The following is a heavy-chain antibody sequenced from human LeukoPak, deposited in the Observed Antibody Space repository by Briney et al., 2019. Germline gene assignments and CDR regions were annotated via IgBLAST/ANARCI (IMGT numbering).Heavy chain of an antibody. J-gene: IGHJ5*02. CDR3: ARDHDIVLILGPFDL. Sequence: GAPVKVSCKASGYTFTSYGISWVRQAPGQGLEWMGRIIPILGIANYAQKFQGRVTITADKSTSTAYMELSSLRSEDTAVYYCARDHDIVLILGPFDLWGQGTLVTVSS. V-gene: IGHV1-69*04. CDR2: IIPILGIA. CDR1: GYTFTSYG. D-gene: IGHD2-8*01.